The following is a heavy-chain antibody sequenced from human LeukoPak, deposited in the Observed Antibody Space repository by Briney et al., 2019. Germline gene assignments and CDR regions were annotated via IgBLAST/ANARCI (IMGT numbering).Heavy chain of an antibody. D-gene: IGHD2-2*01. Sequence: GGSLRLSCAASGFTFSSNGMNWVRQAPGKGLEWVSYISATGGTIYYADSVKGRFTISRDNAKNSLYLQMNSLRAEDTAVYYCARVTVASEVPAAMGDFDYWGQGTLVTVSS. CDR2: ISATGGTI. V-gene: IGHV3-48*01. CDR3: ARVTVASEVPAAMGDFDY. CDR1: GFTFSSNG. J-gene: IGHJ4*02.